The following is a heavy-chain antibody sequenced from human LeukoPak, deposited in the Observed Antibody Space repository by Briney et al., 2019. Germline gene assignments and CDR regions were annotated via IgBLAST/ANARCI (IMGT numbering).Heavy chain of an antibody. CDR2: IKQDGSEK. J-gene: IGHJ4*02. Sequence: PGGSLRLSCAASGFTFRNYWMSWVRQAPGKGLEWVANIKQDGSEKYYVDSVKGRFTISRDNAKNSLYLQMNSLRAEDTAVYYCARVWYYGSGSYGGGYFDYWGQGTLVTVSS. CDR1: GFTFRNYW. D-gene: IGHD3-10*01. CDR3: ARVWYYGSGSYGGGYFDY. V-gene: IGHV3-7*03.